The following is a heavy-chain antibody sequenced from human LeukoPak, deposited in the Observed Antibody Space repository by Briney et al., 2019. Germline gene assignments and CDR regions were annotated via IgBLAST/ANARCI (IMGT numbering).Heavy chain of an antibody. CDR1: GFTFSGYP. J-gene: IGHJ6*02. D-gene: IGHD3-16*01. V-gene: IGHV3-7*03. CDR2: INHNGNVN. Sequence: GKSLRLSCAASGFTFSGYPIHWVRQAPGKGLEWVASINHNGNVNYYVDSVKGRFTISRDNAKNSLYLQMSNLRAEDTAAYFCARGGGLDVWGQGATVTVSS. CDR3: ARGGGLDV.